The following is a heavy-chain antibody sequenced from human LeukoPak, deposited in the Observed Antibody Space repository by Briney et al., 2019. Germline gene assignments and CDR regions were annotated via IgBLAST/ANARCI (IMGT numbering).Heavy chain of an antibody. CDR1: GFTFSSYG. CDR3: AKDGYSSGWLQA. V-gene: IGHV3-30*18. D-gene: IGHD6-19*01. Sequence: PGGSLRLSCAASGFTFSSYGMHWVRQAPGKGLEWVAVISYDGSNKYYADSVKGRFTISRDNSKNTLYLQMNSLRAEDTAVYYCAKDGYSSGWLQAWGQGTLVTVSS. CDR2: ISYDGSNK. J-gene: IGHJ5*02.